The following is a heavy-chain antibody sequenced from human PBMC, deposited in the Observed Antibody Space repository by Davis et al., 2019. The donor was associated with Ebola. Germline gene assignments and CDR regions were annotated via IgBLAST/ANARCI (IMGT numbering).Heavy chain of an antibody. CDR2: ISGSGGST. CDR1: GFTFSSYA. Sequence: PGGSLRLSCAASGFTFSSYAMSWVRQAPGKGLEWVPAISGSGGSTYYADSVKGRFTISRDNSKNTLYLQMNSLRAEDTAVYYCSIAAAGTNDYWGQGTLVTVSS. D-gene: IGHD6-13*01. CDR3: SIAAAGTNDY. V-gene: IGHV3-23*01. J-gene: IGHJ4*02.